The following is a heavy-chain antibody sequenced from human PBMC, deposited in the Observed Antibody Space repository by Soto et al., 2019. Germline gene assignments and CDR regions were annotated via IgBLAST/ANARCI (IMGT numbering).Heavy chain of an antibody. Sequence: PSETLSLTCRISGCSISSSSYYWGWIRQPPGKGLERIGSIYYSGSTYYNPSLKSRVTKSVDTSKNQFSLKLSSVTAADTAVYYCARPRERSTVTTKEDAFDIWGQGTMVTVSS. D-gene: IGHD4-17*01. CDR3: ARPRERSTVTTKEDAFDI. CDR1: GCSISSSSYY. CDR2: IYYSGST. J-gene: IGHJ3*02. V-gene: IGHV4-39*01.